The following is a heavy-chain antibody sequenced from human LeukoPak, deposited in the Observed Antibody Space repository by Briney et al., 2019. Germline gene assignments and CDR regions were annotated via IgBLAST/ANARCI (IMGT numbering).Heavy chain of an antibody. V-gene: IGHV3-33*07. D-gene: IGHD6-19*01. CDR1: GFTVSAYA. CDR2: IWYDGSNK. Sequence: AGGSLRLSCAASGFTVSAYAMAWVRQAPGKGLEWVAVIWYDGSNKYYADSVKGRFTISRDNSKNTLYLQMNSLRAEDTAVYYCARDRSGWDNHFDYWGQGTLVTVSS. J-gene: IGHJ4*02. CDR3: ARDRSGWDNHFDY.